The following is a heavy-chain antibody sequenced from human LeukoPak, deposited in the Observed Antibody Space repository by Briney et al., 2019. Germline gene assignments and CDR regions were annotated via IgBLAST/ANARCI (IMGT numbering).Heavy chain of an antibody. CDR3: ARREGITGTTKWFDP. V-gene: IGHV5-51*01. Sequence: GESLQISCKGSGSSFASYWIGWVRQLPGKGLEWMGIIYPGDSDTRYSPSFQGQVTISADKSISTAYLQWSSLKASDTAMYYCARREGITGTTKWFDPWGQGTLVTVSS. D-gene: IGHD1-7*01. CDR1: GSSFASYW. CDR2: IYPGDSDT. J-gene: IGHJ5*02.